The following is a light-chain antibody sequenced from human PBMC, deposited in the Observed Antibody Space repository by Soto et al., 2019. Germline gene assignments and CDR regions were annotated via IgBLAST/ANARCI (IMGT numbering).Light chain of an antibody. CDR2: AAS. Sequence: EIVLTQSPGTLSLSPGEKATPSCRASQTVGSPYLAWYQQKPGRAPRLLIYAASSRATGIPDRFSGSGSATDFTLTISSLEPEDFAVYYCQQYGTSPPRYIFGQGTKLEIK. CDR3: QQYGTSPPRYI. V-gene: IGKV3-20*01. CDR1: QTVGSPY. J-gene: IGKJ2*01.